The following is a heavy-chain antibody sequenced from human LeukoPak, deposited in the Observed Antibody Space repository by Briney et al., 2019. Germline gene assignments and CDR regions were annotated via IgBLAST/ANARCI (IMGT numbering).Heavy chain of an antibody. CDR1: GGSISTYH. CDR2: ISDSGST. V-gene: IGHV4-59*01. Sequence: SETLSLTCTVSGGSISTYHWSWIRQPPGKGLEWIGYISDSGSTNHNPSLKSRVTMSVDTSKNQFSLKLSSVTAADTAVYYCARGLGSGWPFDYWGQGTLVTVSS. J-gene: IGHJ4*02. D-gene: IGHD6-19*01. CDR3: ARGLGSGWPFDY.